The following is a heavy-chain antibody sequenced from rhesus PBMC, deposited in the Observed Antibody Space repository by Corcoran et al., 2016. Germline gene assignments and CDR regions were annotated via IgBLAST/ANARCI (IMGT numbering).Heavy chain of an antibody. J-gene: IGHJ5-2*02. D-gene: IGHD6-13*01. CDR2: VGPEDGEA. Sequence: EVQLAHSGAEVKKPGAPVKIPCQASGNTSTGSYQPRVRQAPGKGLEWMGRVGPEDGEADSAQKFQDRVTITRDTSTDTAYMELSSLRSEDTAVYYCATDGIAAVLDVWGRGVLVTVSS. V-gene: IGHV1-111*01. CDR3: ATDGIAAVLDV. CDR1: GNTSTGSY.